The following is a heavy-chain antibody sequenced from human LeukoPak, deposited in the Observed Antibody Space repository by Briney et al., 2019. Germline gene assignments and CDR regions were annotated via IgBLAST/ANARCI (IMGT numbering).Heavy chain of an antibody. J-gene: IGHJ6*02. D-gene: IGHD3-22*01. V-gene: IGHV1-8*01. Sequence: ASVKVSCKASGYTFTSYDINWVRQATEQGLEWMGWMNPNSGNTGYAQKFQGRVTMTRNTSISTAYMELSSLRSEDTAVYYCARGPMIVVPRGFYYYYYGMDVWGQGTTVTVSS. CDR3: ARGPMIVVPRGFYYYYYGMDV. CDR1: GYTFTSYD. CDR2: MNPNSGNT.